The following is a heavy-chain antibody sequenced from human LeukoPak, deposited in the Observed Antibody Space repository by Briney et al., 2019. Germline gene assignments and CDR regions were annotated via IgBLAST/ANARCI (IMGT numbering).Heavy chain of an antibody. Sequence: KPSETLSLTCTVSGGSMRSYYWSWIRQPPGKGLERIGYIYYSGSTSYNPSLKSRVTISVDTSKNQLSLKLRSVTAADTAVYHCARQVGVGANSDAFDIWGQGTMVIVSS. D-gene: IGHD1-26*01. J-gene: IGHJ3*02. V-gene: IGHV4-59*01. CDR2: IYYSGST. CDR3: ARQVGVGANSDAFDI. CDR1: GGSMRSYY.